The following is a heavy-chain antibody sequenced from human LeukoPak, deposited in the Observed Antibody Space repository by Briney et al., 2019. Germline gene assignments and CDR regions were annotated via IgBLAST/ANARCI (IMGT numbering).Heavy chain of an antibody. CDR3: ARDISGWLDY. D-gene: IGHD6-19*01. CDR2: ISSSTIYI. Sequence: GGSLRLSCVASGVTFSTYWMHWVRQAPGKGLEWVSSISSSTIYIYYADSVKGRFTISRDNAKNSLYLQMNRLRAEDTAVYYCARDISGWLDYWGQGTLVTVSS. CDR1: GVTFSTYW. J-gene: IGHJ4*02. V-gene: IGHV3-21*01.